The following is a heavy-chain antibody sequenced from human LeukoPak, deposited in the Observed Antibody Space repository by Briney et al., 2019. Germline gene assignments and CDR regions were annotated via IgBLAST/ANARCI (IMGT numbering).Heavy chain of an antibody. Sequence: PSETLSLTCAVDGGSFSGYDWTWVRQSPGKGLEWIGQINYGGDTNYNPSLKSRLTISVDTSKNQFSLKLSSVTAADTAVYYCARATGYSGYSTYIYYFDYWGQGTLVTVSS. CDR1: GGSFSGYD. D-gene: IGHD5-12*01. J-gene: IGHJ4*02. CDR2: INYGGDT. V-gene: IGHV4-34*09. CDR3: ARATGYSGYSTYIYYFDY.